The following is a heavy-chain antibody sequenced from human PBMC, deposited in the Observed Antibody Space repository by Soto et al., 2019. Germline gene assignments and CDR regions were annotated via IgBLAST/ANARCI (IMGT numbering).Heavy chain of an antibody. CDR3: ARAQGVVTHYGPYYYYGMDV. CDR2: ISAYNGNT. J-gene: IGHJ6*02. CDR1: GYPFTSYV. D-gene: IGHD3-3*01. Sequence: GASLKVSCKASGYPFTSYVISWVRQAPGQGLEWMGWISAYNGNTNYAQKLQGRVTMTTDTSTSTAYMELRSLRSDDTAVYYCARAQGVVTHYGPYYYYGMDVWGQGTTLTVSS. V-gene: IGHV1-18*01.